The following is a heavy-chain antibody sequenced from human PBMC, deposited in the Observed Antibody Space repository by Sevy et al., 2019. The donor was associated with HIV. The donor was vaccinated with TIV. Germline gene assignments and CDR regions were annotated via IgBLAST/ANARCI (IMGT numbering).Heavy chain of an antibody. CDR2: ISWDGGSK. V-gene: IGHV3-43D*04. CDR1: GFTFDDYA. D-gene: IGHD1-1*01. CDR3: AKDRNHGMDV. Sequence: GGSLRLSCAASGFTFDDYAMHWVRQAPGKGLEWVSLISWDGGSKYYADSVKGRFTISRDNSKNSLYLQMNSLRAEDTALYYCAKDRNHGMDVWGQGTTVTVSS. J-gene: IGHJ6*02.